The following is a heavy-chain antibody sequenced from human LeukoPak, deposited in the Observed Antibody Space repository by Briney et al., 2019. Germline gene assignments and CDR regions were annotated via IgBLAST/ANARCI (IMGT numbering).Heavy chain of an antibody. J-gene: IGHJ6*02. CDR3: TAQDIVVVPAAAYYYYGMDV. D-gene: IGHD2-2*01. V-gene: IGHV1-69*13. Sequence: ASVKVSCKASGGTFISYAISWVRQAPGQGLEWMGGIIPIFGTANYAQKFQGRVTITADESTSTAYMELSSLRSEDTAVYYCTAQDIVVVPAAAYYYYGMDVWGQGTTVTVSS. CDR2: IIPIFGTA. CDR1: GGTFISYA.